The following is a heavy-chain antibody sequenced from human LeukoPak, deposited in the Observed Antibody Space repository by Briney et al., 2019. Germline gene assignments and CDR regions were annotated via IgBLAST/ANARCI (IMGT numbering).Heavy chain of an antibody. CDR3: ACDYWINYFDY. J-gene: IGHJ4*02. CDR1: GFTFSNNW. CDR2: IKSVGSST. Sequence: PGGSLRLSCAASGFTFSNNWMHWVRQAPGKGLVWVSRIKSVGSSTTYADSVKGRFTISRDNAKNTLYLQMNSLRADDTAVYYCACDYWINYFDYWGRGTLVTVSS. D-gene: IGHD2-15*01. V-gene: IGHV3-74*01.